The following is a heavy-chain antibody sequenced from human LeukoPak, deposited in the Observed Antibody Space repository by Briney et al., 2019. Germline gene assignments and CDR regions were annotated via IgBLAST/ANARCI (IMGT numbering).Heavy chain of an antibody. CDR2: MNPNSGNT. CDR1: GYTFTSYD. V-gene: IGHV1-8*03. J-gene: IGHJ6*03. Sequence: ASVKVSCKASGYTFTSYDINWVRQATGQGLEWMGWMNPNSGNTGYAQKFQGRVTITRNTSISTAYVELSSLRSEDTAVYYCARGIALYYYYYMDVWGKGTTVTVSS. CDR3: ARGIALYYYYYMDV.